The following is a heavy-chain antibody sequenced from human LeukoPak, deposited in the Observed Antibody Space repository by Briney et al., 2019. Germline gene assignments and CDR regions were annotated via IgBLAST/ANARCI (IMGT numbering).Heavy chain of an antibody. Sequence: RPGGSLRLSCAASGFTFSSYAMSWVRRAPGKGLEWVSAISGSGGSTYYADSVRGRFTFSRDNSKETMFLQMDSLRVEDTAIYYCARQKGYCIDGSCYFDFWGQGTLVTVSS. J-gene: IGHJ4*02. V-gene: IGHV3-23*01. D-gene: IGHD2-15*01. CDR1: GFTFSSYA. CDR2: ISGSGGST. CDR3: ARQKGYCIDGSCYFDF.